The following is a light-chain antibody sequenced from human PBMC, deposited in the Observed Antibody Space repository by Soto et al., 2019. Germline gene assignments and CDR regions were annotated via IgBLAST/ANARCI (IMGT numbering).Light chain of an antibody. Sequence: QSVLTHPASVSGSPGQSITISCTGTRNDIGDYSFVSWYQQHPGKVPKLLIYEVSDRPSGISSRFSGSKSGNTASLTISGLQAEDEAHYYCSSYTGTYTYVFGTGTKVTVL. V-gene: IGLV2-14*01. CDR1: RNDIGDYSF. CDR2: EVS. CDR3: SSYTGTYTYV. J-gene: IGLJ1*01.